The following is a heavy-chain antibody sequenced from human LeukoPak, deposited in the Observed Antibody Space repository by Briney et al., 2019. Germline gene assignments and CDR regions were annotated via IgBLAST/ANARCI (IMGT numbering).Heavy chain of an antibody. CDR3: ARGGGVAFDI. CDR2: IYHSGST. V-gene: IGHV4-38-2*02. J-gene: IGHJ3*02. Sequence: SETLSLTCTVSGYSISSGYYWGWIRRPPGKGLEWIGSIYHSGSTYYNPSLKSRVTISVDTSKNQFSLKLSSVTAADTAVYYCARGGGVAFDIWGQGTMVTVSS. CDR1: GYSISSGYY.